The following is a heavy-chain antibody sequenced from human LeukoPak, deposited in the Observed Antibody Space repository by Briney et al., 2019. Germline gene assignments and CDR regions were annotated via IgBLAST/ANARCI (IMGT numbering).Heavy chain of an antibody. CDR2: ISYDGSNK. D-gene: IGHD6-19*01. CDR3: AREGGQWLVSDY. V-gene: IGHV3-30*04. J-gene: IGHJ4*02. CDR1: GFTFSSST. Sequence: GGSLRLSCAASGFTFSSSTMHWVRQAPGKGLEWVAVISYDGSNKYYADSVKGRFTTSRDNSKNTLYLQMNSLRAEDTAVYYCAREGGQWLVSDYWGQGALVTVSS.